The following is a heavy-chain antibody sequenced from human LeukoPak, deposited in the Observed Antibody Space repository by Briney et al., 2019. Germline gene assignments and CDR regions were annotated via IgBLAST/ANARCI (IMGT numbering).Heavy chain of an antibody. Sequence: GGSLRLSCAASGFTFSTYWMHWVRQAPGKGLVWLGRIRSKGNNYATAYAASMKGRFTISRDDSKNTAYLQMNSLKGEDTAVYYCIPGYYGSGSYGLDYWGQGTLVTVSS. CDR2: IRSKGNNYAT. J-gene: IGHJ4*02. CDR3: IPGYYGSGSYGLDY. D-gene: IGHD3-10*01. V-gene: IGHV3-73*01. CDR1: GFTFSTYW.